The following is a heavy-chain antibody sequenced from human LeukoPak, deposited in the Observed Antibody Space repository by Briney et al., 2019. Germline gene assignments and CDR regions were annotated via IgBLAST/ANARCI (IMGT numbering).Heavy chain of an antibody. Sequence: SETLSLTCSVSGGSISSSSYYWGWIRQPPGKGLEWIGHIYYSGSTYYNSSLKSRVTISLDTSKNQFSLKLSSVTAADTAVYYCATAAEYGGKADYWGQGTLVTVSS. J-gene: IGHJ4*02. V-gene: IGHV4-39*01. D-gene: IGHD4/OR15-4a*01. CDR1: GGSISSSSYY. CDR2: IYYSGST. CDR3: ATAAEYGGKADY.